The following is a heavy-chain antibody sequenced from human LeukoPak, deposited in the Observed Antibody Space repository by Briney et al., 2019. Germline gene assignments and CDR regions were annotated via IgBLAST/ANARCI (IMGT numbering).Heavy chain of an antibody. Sequence: SETLSLTCTVSGGSISSYYWSWIRQPPGKGLEWIAYIYYSGSTNYNPSLKSRVTISVDTSKNQFSLKLSSVTAADTAVYYCASYYYDSSGYWGYFDYWGQGTLVTVSS. CDR2: IYYSGST. CDR1: GGSISSYY. D-gene: IGHD3-22*01. J-gene: IGHJ4*02. V-gene: IGHV4-59*01. CDR3: ASYYYDSSGYWGYFDY.